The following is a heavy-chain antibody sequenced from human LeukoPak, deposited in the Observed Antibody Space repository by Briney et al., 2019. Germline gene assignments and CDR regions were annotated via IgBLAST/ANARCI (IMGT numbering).Heavy chain of an antibody. J-gene: IGHJ6*02. CDR3: ARIPGGYYYAMDV. D-gene: IGHD3-16*01. CDR1: GFTFSSSA. V-gene: IGHV3-23*01. Sequence: GGSLRLSCAASGFTFSSSAMSWVRQAPGKGLEWVSAISNNGGHTYYADSVQGRFTISRDNSKSTLCLQMNSLRDEDTAVYYCARIPGGYYYAMDVWGQGTTVTVSS. CDR2: ISNNGGHT.